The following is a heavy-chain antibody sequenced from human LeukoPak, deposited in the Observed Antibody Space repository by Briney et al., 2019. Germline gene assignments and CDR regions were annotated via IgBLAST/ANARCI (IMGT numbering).Heavy chain of an antibody. Sequence: GGSLRLSCAASGFTFSSNAMSWVRQAPGKGLEWVSAISGSGGSTYYADSVKGRFTISRDNSKNTLYLQMNSLRAEDTAVYYCAKRNYDILTAAYYFDYWGQGTLVTVSS. CDR1: GFTFSSNA. D-gene: IGHD3-9*01. CDR2: ISGSGGST. V-gene: IGHV3-23*01. J-gene: IGHJ4*02. CDR3: AKRNYDILTAAYYFDY.